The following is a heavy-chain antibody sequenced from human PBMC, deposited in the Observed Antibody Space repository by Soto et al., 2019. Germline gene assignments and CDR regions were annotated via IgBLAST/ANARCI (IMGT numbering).Heavy chain of an antibody. J-gene: IGHJ4*02. CDR3: ARVKNSGYAELDY. V-gene: IGHV4-34*01. CDR2: INHSGST. Sequence: TSETLSLTCAVYGGSFSGYYWSWIRQPPGKGLEWIGEINHSGSTNYNPSLKSRVTISVDTSKNQFSLKLSSVTAADTAVYYCARVKNSGYAELDYWGQGTLVTVSS. D-gene: IGHD5-12*01. CDR1: GGSFSGYY.